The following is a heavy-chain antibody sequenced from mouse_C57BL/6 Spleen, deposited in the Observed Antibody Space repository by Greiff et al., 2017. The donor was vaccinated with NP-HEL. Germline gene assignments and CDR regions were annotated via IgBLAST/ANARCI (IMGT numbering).Heavy chain of an antibody. CDR2: IYPRSGNT. Sequence: QVQLKESGAELARPGASVKLSCKASGYTFTSYGISWVKQRTGQGLEWIGEIYPRSGNTYYNEKFKGKATLTADKSSSTAYMELRSLTSEDSAVYFCARLAAQAPDYWGQGTTLTVSS. CDR1: GYTFTSYG. CDR3: ARLAAQAPDY. V-gene: IGHV1-81*01. D-gene: IGHD3-2*02. J-gene: IGHJ2*01.